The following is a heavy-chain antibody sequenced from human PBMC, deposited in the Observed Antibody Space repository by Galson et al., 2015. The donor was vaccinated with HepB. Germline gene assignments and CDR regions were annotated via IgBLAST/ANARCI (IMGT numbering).Heavy chain of an antibody. D-gene: IGHD4-17*01. CDR3: AKKGTTATTGGYFDC. CDR2: ISSSGGIR. V-gene: IGHV3-48*03. J-gene: IGHJ4*02. Sequence: SLRLSCAASGFTFSTYEMNWVRQAPGKGLEWVSYISSSGGIRYYADSVKGRFTISRDNAKNSLYLQMNSLRADDTAVYYCAKKGTTATTGGYFDCWGQGALVTVSS. CDR1: GFTFSTYE.